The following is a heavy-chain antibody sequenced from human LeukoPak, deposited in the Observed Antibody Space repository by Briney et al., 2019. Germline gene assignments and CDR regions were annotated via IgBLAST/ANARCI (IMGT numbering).Heavy chain of an antibody. J-gene: IGHJ4*02. V-gene: IGHV3-23*01. D-gene: IGHD3-10*01. CDR3: ASARQRMVRGVIITPGY. CDR1: GFTFSNYA. Sequence: GGSLRLSCAASGFTFSNYAIHWVRQAPGKGLEWVSAISGSGGSTYYADSVKGRFTISRDNSKNTLYLQMNSLRAEDTAVYYCASARQRMVRGVIITPGYWGQGTLVTVSS. CDR2: ISGSGGST.